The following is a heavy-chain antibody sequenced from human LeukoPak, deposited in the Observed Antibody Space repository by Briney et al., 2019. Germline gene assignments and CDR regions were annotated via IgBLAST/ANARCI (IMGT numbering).Heavy chain of an antibody. CDR2: ISSSATTI. J-gene: IGHJ4*02. CDR1: GFTFSIYA. CDR3: ARGHSSSWNYFDY. V-gene: IGHV3-48*04. Sequence: GGSLRLSCAASGFTFSIYAMRWVRQAPGKGLEWVSYISSSATTIYYAESVKGRFTIPRDNAKNTLYLELNSLRAEARPVYYCARGHSSSWNYFDYWGQGTLVTVSS. D-gene: IGHD6-13*01.